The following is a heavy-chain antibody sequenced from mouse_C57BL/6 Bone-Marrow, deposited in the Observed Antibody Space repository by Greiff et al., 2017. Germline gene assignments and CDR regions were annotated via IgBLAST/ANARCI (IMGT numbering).Heavy chain of an antibody. Sequence: VQLQQSGPELVKPGASVKISCKASGYAFSSSWMNWVKQRPGKGLEWIGRIYPGDGDTNYNGKFKGKATLTADKSSSTAYMQLSSLTSEDSAVYFCARGVTTVVATNDYAMDYWGQGTSVTVSS. J-gene: IGHJ4*01. V-gene: IGHV1-82*01. D-gene: IGHD1-1*01. CDR1: GYAFSSSW. CDR3: ARGVTTVVATNDYAMDY. CDR2: IYPGDGDT.